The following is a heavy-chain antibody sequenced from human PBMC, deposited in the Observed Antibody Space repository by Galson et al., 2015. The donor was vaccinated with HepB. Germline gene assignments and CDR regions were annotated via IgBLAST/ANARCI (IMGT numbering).Heavy chain of an antibody. D-gene: IGHD3-3*01. CDR1: GFTFSSYA. J-gene: IGHJ6*02. Sequence: SLRLSCAASGFTFSSYAMSWVRQAPGKGLEWVSAISGSGGSTYYADSVKGRFTISRDNSKNTLYLQMNSLRAEDTAVYYCAKDREIFGVVIDVWGQGTTVTVSS. CDR3: AKDREIFGVVIDV. V-gene: IGHV3-23*01. CDR2: ISGSGGST.